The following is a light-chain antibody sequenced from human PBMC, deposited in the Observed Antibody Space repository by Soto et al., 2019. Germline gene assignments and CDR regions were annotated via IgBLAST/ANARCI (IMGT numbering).Light chain of an antibody. Sequence: DIQLTQSPSFVSASIGDRVTITCRANQGIHNYLAWYQQKPGFAPRPLVFASTTLHSGVPSRFSGSGSGTEFTLTIDSLQPEDLAPYYCHQFESQLLTFAGGTKVEIK. CDR1: QGIHNY. CDR3: HQFESQLLT. J-gene: IGKJ4*01. V-gene: IGKV1-9*01. CDR2: AST.